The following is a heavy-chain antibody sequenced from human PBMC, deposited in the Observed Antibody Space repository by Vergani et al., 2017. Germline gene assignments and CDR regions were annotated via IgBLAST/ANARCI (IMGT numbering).Heavy chain of an antibody. V-gene: IGHV3-30*01. Sequence: QVQLVESGGGVVQPGRSLRLSCAASGFTFSSYAMHWVRQAPGKGLEWVAVISYDGSNKYYADSVKGRFTISRDNSKNTLYLQMNSLRAEDTAVYYCARETSYYDSSGYPYFDYWGQGTLVTVSS. CDR2: ISYDGSNK. D-gene: IGHD3-22*01. CDR1: GFTFSSYA. CDR3: ARETSYYDSSGYPYFDY. J-gene: IGHJ4*02.